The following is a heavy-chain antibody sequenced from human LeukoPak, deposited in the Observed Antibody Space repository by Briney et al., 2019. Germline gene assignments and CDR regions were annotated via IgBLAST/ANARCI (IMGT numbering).Heavy chain of an antibody. CDR2: ISDSGGST. D-gene: IGHD5-18*01. CDR1: GITLSNYG. V-gene: IGHV3-23*01. CDR3: ASNVDTATRAY. J-gene: IGHJ4*02. Sequence: PGGSLRLSCAVSGITLSNYGMSWVRQAPGKGLEWVAGISDSGGSTNYADSVKGRFTISRDNAKNSLYLQMNSLRAEDTAVYYCASNVDTATRAYWGQGTLVNVS.